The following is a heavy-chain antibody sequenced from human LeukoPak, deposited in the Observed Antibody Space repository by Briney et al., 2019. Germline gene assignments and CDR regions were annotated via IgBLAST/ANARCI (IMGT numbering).Heavy chain of an antibody. J-gene: IGHJ6*03. CDR1: GYSFTSYW. CDR2: IYPGDSDT. CDR3: ARRITMVRGASYYYYYMDV. D-gene: IGHD3-10*01. V-gene: IGHV5-51*01. Sequence: GESLKISCKGSGYSFTSYWIGWVRQMPGKGLEWMGIIYPGDSDTRYSPSFQGQVTISADKSISTAYLQWSSLKASDTAMYFCARRITMVRGASYYYYYMDVWGKGTTVTISS.